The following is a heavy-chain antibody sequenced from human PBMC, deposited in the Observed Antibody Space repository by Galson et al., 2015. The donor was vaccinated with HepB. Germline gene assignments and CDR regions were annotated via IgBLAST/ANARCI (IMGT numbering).Heavy chain of an antibody. D-gene: IGHD3-22*01. J-gene: IGHJ4*02. CDR1: GFTFSSYS. CDR3: ARHYYDSSGYPTLDY. CDR2: ISSSSSYI. Sequence: SLRLSCAASGFTFSSYSMNWVRQAPGKGLEWVSSISSSSSYIYYADSVKGRFTISRDNAKNSLYLQMNSLRAEDTAVYYCARHYYDSSGYPTLDYWGQGTLVTVSS. V-gene: IGHV3-21*01.